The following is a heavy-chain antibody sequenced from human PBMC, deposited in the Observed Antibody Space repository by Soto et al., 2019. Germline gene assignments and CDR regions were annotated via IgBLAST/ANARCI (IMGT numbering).Heavy chain of an antibody. CDR2: ISYTGSA. J-gene: IGHJ4*02. Sequence: SETLSLTCTVSGGSISSRNYFWSWIRQPPGKGLEWIGFISYTGSAYYNPSLKSRAAISVDTSKIQFSLKLTSVTAADAAVYYCATMGATAGSYYFEYWGQGALVTSPQ. CDR1: GGSISSRNYF. D-gene: IGHD1-26*01. CDR3: ATMGATAGSYYFEY. V-gene: IGHV4-30-4*01.